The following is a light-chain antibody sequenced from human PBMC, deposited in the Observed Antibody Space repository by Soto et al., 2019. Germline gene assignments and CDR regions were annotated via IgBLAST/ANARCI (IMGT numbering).Light chain of an antibody. CDR3: QQSYITPYT. CDR1: QSVSTF. Sequence: DTQMTQSPSSLSASVGDRVTITCRASQSVSTFLNWYQRQTGKAPNLLIYAASTLQSGVPSRFSGGGSGTDFTLTINSLQPEDFATYYCQQSYITPYTSGQGTEREI. J-gene: IGKJ2*01. V-gene: IGKV1-39*01. CDR2: AAS.